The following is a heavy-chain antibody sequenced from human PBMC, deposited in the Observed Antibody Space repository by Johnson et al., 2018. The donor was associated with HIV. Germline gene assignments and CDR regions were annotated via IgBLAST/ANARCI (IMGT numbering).Heavy chain of an antibody. D-gene: IGHD5-18*01. CDR3: ARLPSGYSRDAFDI. Sequence: QVQLVESGGGVVQPGRSLRLSCAVSGFTFSSYPMHWVRQAPGKGLEWVAVISYDGSNKYYADSVKGRFTISRDNSKNTLYLQMNSLRPEDTAVYYCARLPSGYSRDAFDIWGQGTMVTVSS. CDR1: GFTFSSYP. J-gene: IGHJ3*02. CDR2: ISYDGSNK. V-gene: IGHV3-30*04.